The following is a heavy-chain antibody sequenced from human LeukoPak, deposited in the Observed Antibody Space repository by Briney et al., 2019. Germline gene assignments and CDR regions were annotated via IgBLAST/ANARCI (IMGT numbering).Heavy chain of an antibody. V-gene: IGHV1-69*13. CDR2: IIPIFGTA. J-gene: IGHJ3*02. Sequence: ASVKVSCKASGGTFSSYAISWVRQAPGQGLEWMGGIIPIFGTANYAQKFQGRVTITADESTGTAYMELSSLRSEDTAVYYCARAMGLVDAFDIWGQGTMVTVSS. CDR3: ARAMGLVDAFDI. CDR1: GGTFSSYA. D-gene: IGHD1-26*01.